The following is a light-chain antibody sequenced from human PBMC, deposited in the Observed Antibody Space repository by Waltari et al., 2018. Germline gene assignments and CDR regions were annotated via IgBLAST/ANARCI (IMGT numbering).Light chain of an antibody. J-gene: IGKJ4*01. CDR2: WAS. CDR3: QQYYSIPLT. V-gene: IGKV4-1*01. CDR1: QSVLYSSNNKNY. Sequence: DIVMTQSADSLAVSLGERATINCKSSQSVLYSSNNKNYLAWYQQKPGQSPKLLIYWASTRESGVPDRFTGSGSGTDFTLTISSLQAEDVAVYYCQQYYSIPLTFGGGTTVEIK.